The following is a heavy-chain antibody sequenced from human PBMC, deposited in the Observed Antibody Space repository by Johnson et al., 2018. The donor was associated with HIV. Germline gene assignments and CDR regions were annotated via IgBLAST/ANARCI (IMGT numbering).Heavy chain of an antibody. D-gene: IGHD3-16*01. J-gene: IGHJ3*02. Sequence: QVQLVESGGGVVQPGRSLRLSCVASRFTFSSYALHWVRQAPGKGLEWVAVISYDGSNKYYADSVKGRFTISRDNSKNTLYLQMNSLRAEDTAVYYCARGGRHDAFDIWGQGTMVTVSS. CDR2: ISYDGSNK. V-gene: IGHV3-30*04. CDR1: RFTFSSYA. CDR3: ARGGRHDAFDI.